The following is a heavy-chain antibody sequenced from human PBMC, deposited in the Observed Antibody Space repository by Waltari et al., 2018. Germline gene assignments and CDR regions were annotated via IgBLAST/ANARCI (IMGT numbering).Heavy chain of an antibody. CDR1: GYTFTGYY. Sequence: QVQLVQSGAEVKKPGASVKVSCKASGYTFTGYYMHWVRQAPGKGGEWRGWINPNSGGTNYAQKFQGRVTMTRDTSISTASMELSRLRSDDTAVYYCARVCSSTSCYNFQHWGQGTLVTVSS. CDR3: ARVCSSTSCYNFQH. J-gene: IGHJ1*01. V-gene: IGHV1-2*02. D-gene: IGHD2-2*02. CDR2: INPNSGGT.